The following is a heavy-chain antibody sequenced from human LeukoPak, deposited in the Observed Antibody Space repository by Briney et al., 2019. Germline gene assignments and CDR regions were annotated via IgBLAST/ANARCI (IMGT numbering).Heavy chain of an antibody. J-gene: IGHJ4*02. CDR2: IYHSGST. Sequence: SETLSLACAVSGGSISSSNWWSWVRQPPGKGLEWIGEIYHSGSTNYNPSLKSRVTISVDKSKNQFSLKLSSVTAADTAVYYCARSDSSGPESSYWGQGTLVTVSS. CDR1: GGSISSSNW. D-gene: IGHD3-22*01. V-gene: IGHV4-4*02. CDR3: ARSDSSGPESSY.